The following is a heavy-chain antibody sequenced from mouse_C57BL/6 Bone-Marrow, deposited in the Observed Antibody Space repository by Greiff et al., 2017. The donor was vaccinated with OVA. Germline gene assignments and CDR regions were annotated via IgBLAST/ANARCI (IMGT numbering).Heavy chain of an antibody. CDR3: ARDGPKDAMDY. V-gene: IGHV1-9*01. Sequence: QVQLQQSGAELMKPGASVKLSCTASGYTFTGYWIEWVKQRPGHGLEWIGEILPGSGSTNYNEKFKGKVTFTADTSSNTAYMQLSSLTAEDSAIYYCARDGPKDAMDYWGQGTSVTVSS. J-gene: IGHJ4*01. CDR2: ILPGSGST. D-gene: IGHD1-2*01. CDR1: GYTFTGYW.